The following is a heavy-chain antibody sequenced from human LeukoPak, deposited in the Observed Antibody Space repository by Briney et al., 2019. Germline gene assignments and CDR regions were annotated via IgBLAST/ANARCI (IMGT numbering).Heavy chain of an antibody. D-gene: IGHD2-2*01. CDR1: GFTFSSYA. CDR2: ISGSGGST. J-gene: IGHJ4*02. CDR3: AKVPKHDIVVGY. Sequence: GGSLRLSCAASGFTFSSYAMSWVHQAPGKGLEWVSAISGSGGSTYYADSVKGRFTISRDNSKNTLYLQMNSLRAEDTAVYYCAKVPKHDIVVGYWGQGTLVTVSS. V-gene: IGHV3-23*01.